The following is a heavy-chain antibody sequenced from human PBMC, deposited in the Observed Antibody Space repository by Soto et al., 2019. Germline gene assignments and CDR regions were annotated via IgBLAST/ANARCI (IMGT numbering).Heavy chain of an antibody. J-gene: IGHJ4*02. CDR2: IYWDDDK. CDR3: AHRLTLNFNRNYGRFDS. D-gene: IGHD1-7*01. CDR1: GFSLSTNGVG. Sequence: QITLKESGPTLVKPTQTLTLTCTFSGFSLSTNGVGVGWIRQPPGKALEWLALIYWDDDKRYNPSLRSRLTITKDTSKNQVVLTMANMDPVDTATYYCAHRLTLNFNRNYGRFDSWGQGTLVTVSS. V-gene: IGHV2-5*02.